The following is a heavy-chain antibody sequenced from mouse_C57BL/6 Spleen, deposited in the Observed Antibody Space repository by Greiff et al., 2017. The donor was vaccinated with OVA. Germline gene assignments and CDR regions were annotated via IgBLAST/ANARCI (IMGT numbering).Heavy chain of an antibody. Sequence: VQLVESGAELVRPGASVTLSCKASGYTFTDYEMHWVKQTPVHGLEWIGAIDPETGGTAYNQKFKGKAILTADKSSSTAYMELRSLTSEDSAVYYCTRSISYYFDYWGQGTTLTVSS. CDR2: IDPETGGT. V-gene: IGHV1-15*01. D-gene: IGHD1-3*01. CDR1: GYTFTDYE. J-gene: IGHJ2*01. CDR3: TRSISYYFDY.